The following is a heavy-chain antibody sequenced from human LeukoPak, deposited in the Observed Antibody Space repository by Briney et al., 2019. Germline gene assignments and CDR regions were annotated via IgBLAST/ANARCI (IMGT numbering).Heavy chain of an antibody. J-gene: IGHJ6*02. CDR2: ILDSGDT. D-gene: IGHD6-19*01. CDR3: ARLIDIAVASMGYYYGMDV. Sequence: SETLSLTCTVSGDSVSSREYSWCWIRQSPGKGLEWIGSILDSGDTFYSPSLKGRVTISVDTSRNHFSLTLSSVTAADTAVYYCARLIDIAVASMGYYYGMDVWGQGTTVTVSS. V-gene: IGHV4-39*02. CDR1: GDSVSSREYS.